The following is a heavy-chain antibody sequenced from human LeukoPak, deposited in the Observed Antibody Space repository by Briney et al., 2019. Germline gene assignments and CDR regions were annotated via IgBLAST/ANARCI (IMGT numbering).Heavy chain of an antibody. Sequence: GEALQISCKGSGYSFTYYWIAWVRPMPGKGLEWMGIIYPGDSDTRYSPSVQGQVTISADKSISTAYLQWSSLKASDTAMYYCARRYYYDSSGYYLAHDAFDIWGQGTLVTVSS. J-gene: IGHJ3*02. CDR2: IYPGDSDT. D-gene: IGHD3-22*01. CDR1: GYSFTYYW. V-gene: IGHV5-51*01. CDR3: ARRYYYDSSGYYLAHDAFDI.